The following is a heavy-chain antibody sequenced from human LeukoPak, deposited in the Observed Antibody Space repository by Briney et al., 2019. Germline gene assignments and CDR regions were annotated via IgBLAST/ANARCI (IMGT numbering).Heavy chain of an antibody. CDR1: GFTFSSYW. V-gene: IGHV3-7*03. J-gene: IGHJ4*02. Sequence: GGSLRLSCAVSGFTFSSYWMSWVRQAPGKGLEWVANMKPDGSEKYYVDSVKGRFTISRDNSKNTLYLQMNSLRAEDTAVYYCAKGYYDYVWGSYYFDYWGQGTLVTVSS. D-gene: IGHD3-16*01. CDR2: MKPDGSEK. CDR3: AKGYYDYVWGSYYFDY.